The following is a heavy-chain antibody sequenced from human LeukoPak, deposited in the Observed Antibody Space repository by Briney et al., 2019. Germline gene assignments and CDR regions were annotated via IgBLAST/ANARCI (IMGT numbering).Heavy chain of an antibody. J-gene: IGHJ4*02. CDR3: ARDRTGIPGLAN. CDR1: GYTFTGYY. D-gene: IGHD1-1*01. V-gene: IGHV1-46*01. Sequence: ASVKVSCKASGYTFTGYYMHWVRQAPGQGLEWMGWINPNSGSTSYAQKFQGRVTMTRDTSTSTVYMELSSLRSEDTAVYYCARDRTGIPGLANWGQGTLVTVSS. CDR2: INPNSGST.